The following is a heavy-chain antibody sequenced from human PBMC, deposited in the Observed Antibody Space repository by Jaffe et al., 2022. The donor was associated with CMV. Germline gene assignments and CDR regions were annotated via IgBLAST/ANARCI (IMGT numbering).Heavy chain of an antibody. CDR1: GFTFSSYS. Sequence: EVQLVESGGGLVKPGGSLRLSCAASGFTFSSYSMNWVRQAPGKGLEWVSSISSSSSYIYYADSVKGRFTISRDNAKNSLYLQMNSLRAEDTAVYYCARVSREGSSDAFDIWGQGTMVTVSS. CDR2: ISSSSSYI. D-gene: IGHD1-26*01. J-gene: IGHJ3*02. CDR3: ARVSREGSSDAFDI. V-gene: IGHV3-21*01.